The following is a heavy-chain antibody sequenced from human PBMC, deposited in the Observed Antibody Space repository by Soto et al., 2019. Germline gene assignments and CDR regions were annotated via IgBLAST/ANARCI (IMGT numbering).Heavy chain of an antibody. D-gene: IGHD2-15*01. CDR2: IYYSGST. J-gene: IGHJ4*02. CDR3: ARDDGGMLDY. V-gene: IGHV4-59*01. CDR1: GGSISSYY. Sequence: SETLSLTCTVSGGSISSYYWSWIRQPPGKGLEWIGYIYYSGSTNYNPSLKSRVTISVDTSKNQFSLKLSSVTAADTAVYYCARDDGGMLDYWGQGTLVTVSS.